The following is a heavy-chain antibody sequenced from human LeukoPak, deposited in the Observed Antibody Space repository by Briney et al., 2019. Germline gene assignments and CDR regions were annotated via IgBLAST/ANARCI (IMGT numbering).Heavy chain of an antibody. CDR2: ISHSGST. CDR3: ARVNTVMATFDY. Sequence: SETLSLTCAVSGSSISSSYYGAWTRQPPGKGLEWIATISHSGSTYYNPSLKSRVTISVDMSQNQHSLRLNSVTVADTAVYFCARVNTVMATFDYWGQGTPVTVSS. J-gene: IGHJ4*02. CDR1: GSSISSSYY. D-gene: IGHD5-24*01. V-gene: IGHV4-38-2*01.